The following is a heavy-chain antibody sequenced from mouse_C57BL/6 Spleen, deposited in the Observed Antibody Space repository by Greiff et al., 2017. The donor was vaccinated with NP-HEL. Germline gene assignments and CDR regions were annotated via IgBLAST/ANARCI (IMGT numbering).Heavy chain of an antibody. J-gene: IGHJ4*01. CDR2: INPNYGTT. CDR1: GYSFTDYN. CDR3: ARSDYYGSSPLAMDY. D-gene: IGHD1-1*01. V-gene: IGHV1-39*01. Sequence: EVQLQQSGPELVKPGASVKISCKASGYSFTDYNMNWVKQSNGKSLEWIGVINPNYGTTSYNQKFKGKATLTVDQSSSTADMQLNRLTSEETAVYYSARSDYYGSSPLAMDYGGQGNSVTVSS.